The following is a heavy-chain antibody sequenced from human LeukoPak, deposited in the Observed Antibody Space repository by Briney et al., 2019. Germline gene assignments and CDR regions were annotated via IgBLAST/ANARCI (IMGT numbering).Heavy chain of an antibody. CDR2: IYYSGST. Sequence: SETLSLTCTVSGVSISSYYRSWIRQPPGKGLEWIGYIYYSGSTNYNPSLKSRVTISVDTSKNQFSLKLSSVTAADTAVYYCAREVNYYGSGYFDYWGQGTLVTVSS. CDR3: AREVNYYGSGYFDY. CDR1: GVSISSYY. D-gene: IGHD3-10*01. J-gene: IGHJ4*02. V-gene: IGHV4-59*01.